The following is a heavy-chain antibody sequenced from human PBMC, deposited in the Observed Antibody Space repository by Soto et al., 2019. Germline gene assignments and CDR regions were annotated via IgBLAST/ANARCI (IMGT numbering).Heavy chain of an antibody. J-gene: IGHJ5*02. CDR1: GFTFSSYA. D-gene: IGHD1-7*01. V-gene: IGHV3-30-3*01. CDR2: ISYDGSNK. CDR3: AELGSWFDP. Sequence: QVQLVESGGGVVQPGRSLRLSCAASGFTFSSYAMHWVRQAPGKGLEWVAVISYDGSNKYYADSVKGRFTISRDNSKNTLYLQMNSLRAEDTAVYYWAELGSWFDPWGQGTLVTVSS.